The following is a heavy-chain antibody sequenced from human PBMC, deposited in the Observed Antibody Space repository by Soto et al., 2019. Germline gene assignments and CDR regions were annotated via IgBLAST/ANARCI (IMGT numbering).Heavy chain of an antibody. CDR2: TYYRSKWSA. CDR3: TRALSGSYDS. V-gene: IGHV6-1*01. D-gene: IGHD1-26*01. CDR1: GDSVSCKSAA. J-gene: IGHJ5*01. Sequence: SQTLALTCAISGDSVSCKSAAWNWIRQSPSRGLEWLGRTYYRSKWSAYYAVSVKSRITISPDTSKHQFSLQLNSVNPEDRAVYYCTRALSGSYDSWGQGSLVNVSS.